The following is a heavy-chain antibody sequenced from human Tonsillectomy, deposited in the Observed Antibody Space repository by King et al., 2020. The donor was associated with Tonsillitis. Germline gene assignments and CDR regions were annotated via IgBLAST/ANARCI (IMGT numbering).Heavy chain of an antibody. CDR1: GYSFTGYW. J-gene: IGHJ4*02. CDR3: ARHGITMVRGVIITVDY. Sequence: VQLVESGAEVKKPGESLRISCKGSGYSFTGYWISWVRQMPGKGLEWMGRIDPSDSYTNYSPSFQGHVTISADKSISTAYLQWSSLKASDTAMYYCARHGITMVRGVIITVDYWGQGTLVTVSS. V-gene: IGHV5-10-1*03. D-gene: IGHD3-10*01. CDR2: IDPSDSYT.